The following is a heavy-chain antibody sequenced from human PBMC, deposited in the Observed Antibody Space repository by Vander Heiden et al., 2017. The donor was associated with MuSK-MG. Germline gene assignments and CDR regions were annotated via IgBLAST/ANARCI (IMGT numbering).Heavy chain of an antibody. Sequence: EVHLLESVGGLVQPGGSLILSCAASGFTFSFYVMRWVRQAPGKGLEGVASISGSRDITYDADSVKGRFTISRDDSKNMLYLQMNSLRTEDTAVYDWAKGQFSGYDSAGPDYWGQGTRVNVAS. CDR3: AKGQFSGYDSAGPDY. CDR2: ISGSRDIT. D-gene: IGHD5-12*01. V-gene: IGHV3-23*01. J-gene: IGHJ4*02. CDR1: GFTFSFYV.